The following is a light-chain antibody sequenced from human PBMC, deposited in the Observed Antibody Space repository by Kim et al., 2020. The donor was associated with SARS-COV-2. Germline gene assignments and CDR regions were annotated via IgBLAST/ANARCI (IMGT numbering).Light chain of an antibody. V-gene: IGKV3-20*01. CDR1: QRVSSTY. CDR3: QQYSTTPWT. Sequence: LSPGERATLSGRASQRVSSTYIAWYQQKPGQAPRLLISRASSRATGIPDRFSGSGSGTDFTLTVSRLDPEDVAVYYCQQYSTTPWTFGQGTKLEI. J-gene: IGKJ2*01. CDR2: RAS.